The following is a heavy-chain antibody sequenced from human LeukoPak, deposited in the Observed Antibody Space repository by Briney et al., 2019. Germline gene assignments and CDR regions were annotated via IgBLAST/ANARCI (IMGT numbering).Heavy chain of an antibody. CDR1: GFTFSSYA. Sequence: GGSLRLSCAASGFTFSSYAMSWVRQAPGKGLGWVSAISGSGGSTYYADSVKGRFTISRDKSKNTLYLKLSSLTAEDTAVYYCAKEHRAYYYYYYMDVWGKGTTVTVSS. CDR2: ISGSGGST. CDR3: AKEHRAYYYYYYMDV. J-gene: IGHJ6*03. V-gene: IGHV3-23*01.